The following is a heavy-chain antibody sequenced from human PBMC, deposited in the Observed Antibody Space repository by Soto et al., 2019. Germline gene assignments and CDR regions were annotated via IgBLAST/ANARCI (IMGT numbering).Heavy chain of an antibody. V-gene: IGHV3-21*01. D-gene: IGHD5-12*01. Sequence: EVQLVESGGGLVKPGGSLRLSCAASGFTFSSYSMNWVRQAPGKGLEWVSSISSSSSYIYYADSVKGRFTISRDNAKNSLYLQMNSLRAEDTAVYYCARSPSRIVATTMEAYWGQGTLVTVSS. J-gene: IGHJ4*02. CDR2: ISSSSSYI. CDR3: ARSPSRIVATTMEAY. CDR1: GFTFSSYS.